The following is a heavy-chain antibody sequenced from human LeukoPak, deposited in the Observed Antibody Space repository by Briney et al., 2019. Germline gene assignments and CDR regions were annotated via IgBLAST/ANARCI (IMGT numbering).Heavy chain of an antibody. V-gene: IGHV4-39*01. CDR2: IYYSGST. Sequence: SETLSLTCTVSGGSISSSSYYWGWIRQPPGKGLEWIGSIYYSGSTYYNPSLKSRVTISVDTSKNQFSLKLSSVTAADTAVYYCARSTIFGVVIQFNWFDPWGKGTLVTVSS. J-gene: IGHJ5*02. CDR3: ARSTIFGVVIQFNWFDP. D-gene: IGHD3-3*01. CDR1: GGSISSSSYY.